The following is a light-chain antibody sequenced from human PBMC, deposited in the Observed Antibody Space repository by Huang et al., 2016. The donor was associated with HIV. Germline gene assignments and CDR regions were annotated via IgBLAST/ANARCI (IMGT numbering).Light chain of an antibody. CDR1: QSVSNNY. V-gene: IGKV3-20*01. CDR3: QQYGTLLT. J-gene: IGKJ4*01. CDR2: GAS. Sequence: EIVLTQSPGTLSLSPGERATLACRASQSVSNNYLSWYQQKPGQAPRLLIYGASSRANGIPDRFSGSGSGTGFTLTISRLEPEDFAVYFCQQYGTLLTFGGGTKVEI.